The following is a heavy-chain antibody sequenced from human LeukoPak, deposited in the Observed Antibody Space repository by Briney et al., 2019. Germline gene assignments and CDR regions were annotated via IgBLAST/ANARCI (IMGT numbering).Heavy chain of an antibody. CDR1: GFTFSSHW. D-gene: IGHD1-1*01. J-gene: IGHJ4*02. CDR3: ARDYNWNPHDY. V-gene: IGHV3-74*01. Sequence: GGSLRLSCAASGFTFSSHWMHWVRQAPGKGLVWVSRINSDGSITTYADSAQGRFTISRDNAKNTLYLQMNSLRVEDTAVYYCARDYNWNPHDYWGQGTLVTVSS. CDR2: INSDGSIT.